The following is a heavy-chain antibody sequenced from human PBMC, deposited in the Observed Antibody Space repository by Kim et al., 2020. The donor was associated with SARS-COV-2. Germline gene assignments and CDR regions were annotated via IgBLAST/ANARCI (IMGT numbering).Heavy chain of an antibody. CDR1: GYTFTSYY. D-gene: IGHD3-22*01. V-gene: IGHV1-46*01. CDR2: INPSGGST. Sequence: ASVKVSCKASGYTFTSYYMHWVRQAPGQGLEWMGIINPSGGSTSYAQKFQGRVTMTRDTSTSTVYMELSSLRSEDTAVYYCARAGSPYYDSSGYPKYWGQGTLVTVSS. J-gene: IGHJ4*02. CDR3: ARAGSPYYDSSGYPKY.